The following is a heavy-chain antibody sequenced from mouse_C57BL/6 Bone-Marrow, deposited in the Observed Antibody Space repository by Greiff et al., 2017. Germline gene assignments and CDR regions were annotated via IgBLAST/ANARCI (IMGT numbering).Heavy chain of an antibody. V-gene: IGHV14-4*01. CDR2: IDPDSGDT. D-gene: IGHD1-1*01. CDR3: TTLYGRGGY. Sequence: VQLQQSGAELVRPGASVKLSCTASGFNIKDDYMHWVKQRPEQGLAWIGWIDPDSGDTEYTSKFKGKATITADTSSHTAYLPLSSLTSEDTAGYYCTTLYGRGGYWGQGTTLTVSS. J-gene: IGHJ2*01. CDR1: GFNIKDDY.